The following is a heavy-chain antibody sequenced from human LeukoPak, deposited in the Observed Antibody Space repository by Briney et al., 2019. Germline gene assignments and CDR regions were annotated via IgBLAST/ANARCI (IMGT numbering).Heavy chain of an antibody. CDR2: IYYSGST. V-gene: IGHV4-59*08. CDR3: ARRYDGYWYFDL. Sequence: SETLSLTCTVSGGSISSYYWSWIRQPPGKGLEWIGYIYYSGSTNYNPSLKSRVTISVDTSKNQFSLKLSSVTAADTAVYYRARRYDGYWYFDLWGRGTLVTVSS. CDR1: GGSISSYY. J-gene: IGHJ2*01. D-gene: IGHD1-1*01.